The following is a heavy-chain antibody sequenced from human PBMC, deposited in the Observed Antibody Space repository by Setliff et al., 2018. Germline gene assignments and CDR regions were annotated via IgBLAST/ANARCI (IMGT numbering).Heavy chain of an antibody. CDR3: ARDRTAYSYGLDV. CDR2: IYHNGNT. CDR1: GGSVSPYF. Sequence: PSETLSLTCTVSGGSVSPYFWSWIRQPPGKGLQLIGYIYHNGNTNFNPSLKSRVNMSIDTSKNQFALNLKSVTAADTAVYYCARDRTAYSYGLDVWGQGTTVTVSS. J-gene: IGHJ6*02. D-gene: IGHD5-18*01. V-gene: IGHV4-59*02.